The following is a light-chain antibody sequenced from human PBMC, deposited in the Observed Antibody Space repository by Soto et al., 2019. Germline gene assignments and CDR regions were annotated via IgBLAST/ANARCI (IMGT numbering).Light chain of an antibody. CDR1: QSLLHSKGYNY. CDR3: MQALLLPT. V-gene: IGKV2-28*01. J-gene: IGKJ1*01. Sequence: IAMTHSPLKKKVPPGDPASMSCRSSQSLLHSKGYNYLDCSLQTPGXSPXPLIYLGSNRASGVPDRFTVTGSGTDFTLQLSRVEAEDIGVYSCMQALLLPTFCQGT. CDR2: LGS.